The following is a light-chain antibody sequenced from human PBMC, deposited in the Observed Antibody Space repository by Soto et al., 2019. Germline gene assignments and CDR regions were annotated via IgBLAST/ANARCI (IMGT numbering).Light chain of an antibody. Sequence: DIQMTQSPSSLSASVGDRVTITCRASQSINNCLSWFQQKPGQAPKLLIYAASSLQSGVPSRFSGSGSGTDFILTIDSLQPEDFATYFCHQTYIAPATFGQGTNVGVK. J-gene: IGKJ1*01. CDR1: QSINNC. CDR2: AAS. CDR3: HQTYIAPAT. V-gene: IGKV1-39*01.